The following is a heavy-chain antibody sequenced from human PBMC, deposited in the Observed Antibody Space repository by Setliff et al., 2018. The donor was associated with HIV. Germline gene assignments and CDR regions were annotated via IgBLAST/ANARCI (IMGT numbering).Heavy chain of an antibody. CDR3: VRHLLDYNFWSGYSTQNCFNY. Sequence: SETLSLTCSVSDDSIRSSHWNWVRLPPGKGLEWIGVICDTGRTNYNPSLQSRVNMSVDTSKNQLSLNLTSVTAADTAIYYCVRHLLDYNFWSGYSTQNCFNYWGQGALVTVSS. CDR2: ICDTGRT. D-gene: IGHD3-3*01. V-gene: IGHV4-59*08. CDR1: DDSIRSSH. J-gene: IGHJ4*02.